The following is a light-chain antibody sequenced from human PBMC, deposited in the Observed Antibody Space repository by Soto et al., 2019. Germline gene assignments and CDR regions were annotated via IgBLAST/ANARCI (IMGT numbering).Light chain of an antibody. Sequence: DIQITQSPSSLSASVGDIVTITCRASQSISRYLNWYQKKQGKAPKFLIYAASSLQSGVPSRLSGSGYGTDLTITISSMQTEDFETYYCQQSYNNPLTFSPGTKVDIK. J-gene: IGKJ3*01. CDR3: QQSYNNPLT. CDR2: AAS. CDR1: QSISRY. V-gene: IGKV1-39*01.